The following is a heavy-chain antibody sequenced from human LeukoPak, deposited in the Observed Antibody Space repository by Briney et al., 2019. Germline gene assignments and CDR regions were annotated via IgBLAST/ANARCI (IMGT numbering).Heavy chain of an antibody. CDR2: VSTGTHI. Sequence: GGSLRLSCAASGFTFSTYRMNWVRQAPGEGLEWVSSVSTGTHIYYANSVKGRFTNSRDNGKNSLYLQMNSLRADDTAVYFCARGGIYSGYEFDYWGQGTLVTVSS. CDR3: ARGGIYSGYEFDY. CDR1: GFTFSTYR. V-gene: IGHV3-21*01. J-gene: IGHJ4*02. D-gene: IGHD5-12*01.